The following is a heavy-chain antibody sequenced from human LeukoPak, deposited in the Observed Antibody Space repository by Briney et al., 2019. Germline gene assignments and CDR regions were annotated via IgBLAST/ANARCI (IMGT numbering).Heavy chain of an antibody. CDR2: IRYDGSNK. CDR3: AKAHTNYYDSSGPSDY. D-gene: IGHD3-22*01. V-gene: IGHV3-30*02. J-gene: IGHJ4*02. Sequence: GGSLRLSCAASGFTFSSFGMHWVRQAPGKGLEWVAFIRYDGSNKYYADSVKGRFTISRDNSKNTLYLQMNSLRAEDTAVYYCAKAHTNYYDSSGPSDYWGQGTLVTVSS. CDR1: GFTFSSFG.